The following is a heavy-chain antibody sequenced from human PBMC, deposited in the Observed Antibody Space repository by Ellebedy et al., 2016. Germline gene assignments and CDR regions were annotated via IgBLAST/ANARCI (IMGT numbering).Heavy chain of an antibody. CDR1: GFTFSSYD. V-gene: IGHV3-23*01. CDR3: AKDYPYSSPDDY. J-gene: IGHJ4*02. Sequence: GESLKISCAASGFTFSSYDMSWVRQAPGKGLEWVSAISGSGGSTYYADSVKGRFTISRDNSKNTLYLQMNSLRAEDTAVYYCAKDYPYSSPDDYWGQGTLVTVSS. CDR2: ISGSGGST. D-gene: IGHD6-13*01.